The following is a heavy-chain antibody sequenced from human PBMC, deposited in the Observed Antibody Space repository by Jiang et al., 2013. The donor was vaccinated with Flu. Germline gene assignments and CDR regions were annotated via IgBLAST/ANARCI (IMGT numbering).Heavy chain of an antibody. CDR2: IRSKAYSGTT. V-gene: IGHV3-49*03. J-gene: IGHJ2*01. D-gene: IGHD3-22*01. CDR1: GFTFGDFV. CDR3: TRDHYYDSSHPWYFDL. Sequence: VQLLESGGGLVQPGRSLRLSCTASGFTFGDFVMSWFRQAPGKGLEWVGFIRSKAYSGTTEYAASVKGRFTISRDDSKSIAYLQMNSLKSEDTAVYYCTRDHYYDSSHPWYFDLWGRGTLVTVLL.